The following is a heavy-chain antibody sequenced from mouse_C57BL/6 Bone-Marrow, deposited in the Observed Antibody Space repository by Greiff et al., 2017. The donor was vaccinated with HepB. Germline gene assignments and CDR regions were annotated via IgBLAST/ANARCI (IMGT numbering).Heavy chain of an antibody. CDR2: ICSGGDYI. V-gene: IGHV5-9-1*02. Sequence: EVQVVESGEGLVKPGGSLKLSCAASGFTFSSYAMSWVRQTPEKRLEWVAYICSGGDYIYYADTVKGRFTISRDNARNTLYLQMSSLKSEDTAMYYCTRGGLWFAYWGQGTLVTVSA. CDR3: TRGGLWFAY. J-gene: IGHJ3*01. CDR1: GFTFSSYA.